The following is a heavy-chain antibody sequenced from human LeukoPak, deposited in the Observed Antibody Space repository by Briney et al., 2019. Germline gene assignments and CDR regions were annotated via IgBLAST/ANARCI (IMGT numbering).Heavy chain of an antibody. J-gene: IGHJ3*02. V-gene: IGHV4-30-4*01. CDR2: IYYSGST. Sequence: SQTLSLTCTVSGGSISSGDYYWSWIRQPPGKGLEWIGYIYYSGSTYYSPSLKSRVTISVDTSKNQFSLKLSSVTAADTAVYYCAREVEWLLDSLPDYAFDILGQGTMGTVPS. CDR1: GGSISSGDYY. D-gene: IGHD3-3*01. CDR3: AREVEWLLDSLPDYAFDI.